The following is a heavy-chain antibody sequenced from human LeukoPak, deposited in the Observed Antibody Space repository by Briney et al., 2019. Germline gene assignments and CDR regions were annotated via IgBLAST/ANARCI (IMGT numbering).Heavy chain of an antibody. CDR3: ARGKYTTLDY. CDR1: RFTFRDYD. CDR2: IGTVGDT. D-gene: IGHD2-2*02. J-gene: IGHJ4*02. Sequence: GGSLRLSCAVSRFTFRDYDMHWVHQATGKSLEWVSAIGTVGDTYYSGSVKGRFTISRENAKSSLYLQMSSLRAGDTAVYYCARGKYTTLDYWGQGTLVTVSS. V-gene: IGHV3-13*01.